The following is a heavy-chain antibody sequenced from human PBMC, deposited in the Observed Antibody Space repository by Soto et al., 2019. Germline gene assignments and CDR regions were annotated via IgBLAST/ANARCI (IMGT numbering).Heavy chain of an antibody. Sequence: GGSLRLSCAASGFTFSSYGMHWVRQAPGKGLEWVAVIWYDGSNKYYADSVKGRFTISRDNSKNTLYLQMNSLRAEDTAVYYCARLDGYYHYMDVWGKGTTVTVSS. CDR1: GFTFSSYG. CDR3: ARLDGYYHYMDV. CDR2: IWYDGSNK. V-gene: IGHV3-33*01. J-gene: IGHJ6*03. D-gene: IGHD6-13*01.